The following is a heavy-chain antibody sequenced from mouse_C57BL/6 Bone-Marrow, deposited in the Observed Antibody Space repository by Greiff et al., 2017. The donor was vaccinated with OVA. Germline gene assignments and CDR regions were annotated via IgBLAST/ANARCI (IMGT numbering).Heavy chain of an antibody. Sequence: QVHVKQPGAELVKPGASVKLSCKASGYTFTSYWMHWVKQRPGQGLEWIGMIHPNSGSTNYNEKFKSKATLTVDKSSSTAYMQLSSLTSEDSAVYYCARSGQLRQAWFAYWGQGTLVTVSA. V-gene: IGHV1-64*01. CDR3: ARSGQLRQAWFAY. D-gene: IGHD3-2*02. J-gene: IGHJ3*01. CDR1: GYTFTSYW. CDR2: IHPNSGST.